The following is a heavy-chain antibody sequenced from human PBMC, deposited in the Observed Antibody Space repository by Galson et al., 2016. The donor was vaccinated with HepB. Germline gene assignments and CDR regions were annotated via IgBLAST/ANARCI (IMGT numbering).Heavy chain of an antibody. CDR1: GFTFNTYA. Sequence: SLRLSCAASGFTFNTYAMSWVRQAPGKGLEWVSSISGSGDITYNADSVKGRFTISRDNPKHTVYLQMNSLRVEDTAVYYCVREIWNEGWFDPWGQGTLVTVSS. D-gene: IGHD1-1*01. CDR2: ISGSGDIT. V-gene: IGHV3-23*01. CDR3: VREIWNEGWFDP. J-gene: IGHJ5*02.